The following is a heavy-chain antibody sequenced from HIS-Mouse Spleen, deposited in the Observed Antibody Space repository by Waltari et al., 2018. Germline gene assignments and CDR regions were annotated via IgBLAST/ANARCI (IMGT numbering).Heavy chain of an antibody. J-gene: IGHJ6*02. CDR3: AREPLRDGYNSYYYYGMDV. Sequence: QVQLVQSGAEVKKPGASVKVSCKASGYTFTAYDMHWVRQAPGQGLEWMGWINPNSGGTNYAQKCQGRVTMTRDTSISTAYMELSRLRSDDTAVYYCAREPLRDGYNSYYYYGMDVWGQGTTVTVSS. D-gene: IGHD5-12*01. CDR1: GYTFTAYD. CDR2: INPNSGGT. V-gene: IGHV1-2*02.